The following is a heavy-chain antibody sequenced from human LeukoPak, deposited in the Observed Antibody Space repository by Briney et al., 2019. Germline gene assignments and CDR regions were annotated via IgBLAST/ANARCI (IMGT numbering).Heavy chain of an antibody. V-gene: IGHV1-69*13. J-gene: IGHJ6*02. D-gene: IGHD1-7*01. CDR3: ARSGTTSYYYYYYGMDV. CDR2: IIPIFGTA. CDR1: GGTFSSYA. Sequence: SVKVSCKASGGTFSSYAISWVRQAPGQGLEWVGGIIPIFGTANYAQKFQGRVTITADESTSTAYMELSSLRSEDTAVHYCARSGTTSYYYYYYGMDVWGQGTTVTVSS.